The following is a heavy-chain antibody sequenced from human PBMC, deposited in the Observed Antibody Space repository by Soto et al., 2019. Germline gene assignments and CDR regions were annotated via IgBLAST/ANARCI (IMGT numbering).Heavy chain of an antibody. CDR3: ARAGGIQHSPYYYYGMDV. D-gene: IGHD5-18*01. J-gene: IGHJ6*02. Sequence: QVQLVPSGAEVKKPGASVKVSCKASVYTFTSYGISWVRHAPGQGLEWMGWISAYNGNTNYAQKLQGRVTMTTNTSTSTAYMELRSLRSDDTAVYYCARAGGIQHSPYYYYGMDVWGQGTTVTVSS. V-gene: IGHV1-18*04. CDR1: VYTFTSYG. CDR2: ISAYNGNT.